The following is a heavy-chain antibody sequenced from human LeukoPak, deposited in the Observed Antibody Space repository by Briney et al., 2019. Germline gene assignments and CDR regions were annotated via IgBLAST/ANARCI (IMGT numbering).Heavy chain of an antibody. Sequence: PGGSLRLSCAASGFTFSSYAMGWVRPAPGKGLEWVSAIGGSGSSTYYADSVKGRFTISRDNSKNTLYLQMNSLRAEDTAVYYCAKKKGSSWYGNDYWGQGTLVTVSS. D-gene: IGHD6-13*01. CDR2: IGGSGSST. J-gene: IGHJ4*02. CDR3: AKKKGSSWYGNDY. V-gene: IGHV3-23*01. CDR1: GFTFSSYA.